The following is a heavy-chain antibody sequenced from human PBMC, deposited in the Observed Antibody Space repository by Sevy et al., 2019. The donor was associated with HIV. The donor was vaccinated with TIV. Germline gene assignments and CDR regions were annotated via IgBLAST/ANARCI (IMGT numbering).Heavy chain of an antibody. D-gene: IGHD2-8*01. V-gene: IGHV3-23*01. J-gene: IGHJ3*02. CDR3: AKDMVLIVGEALDI. Sequence: GGSLRLSCVASEFTVNNYAMSWVRQAPGKGLEWVSCIGGAGDETFYADSVKGRFTISRDKSKNTLYLQMNSLRAEDTAIYYCAKDMVLIVGEALDIWGQGTMVTVSS. CDR1: EFTVNNYA. CDR2: IGGAGDET.